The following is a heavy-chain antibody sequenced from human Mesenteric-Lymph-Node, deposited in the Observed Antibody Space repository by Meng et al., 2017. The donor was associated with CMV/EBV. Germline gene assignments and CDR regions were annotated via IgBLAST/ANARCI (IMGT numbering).Heavy chain of an antibody. V-gene: IGHV3-48*04. CDR1: GFTFGSYS. Sequence: GESLKISCAASGFTFGSYSMNWVRQAPGKGLEWISYISSSSSSSTIYYAASVKGRFTISRDNAENSLYPQMDSLRAEDTAVYYCVRQSSDQSNLHFDYWGQGSLVTVSS. CDR3: VRQSSDQSNLHFDY. CDR2: ISSSSSSSTI. D-gene: IGHD4-11*01. J-gene: IGHJ4*02.